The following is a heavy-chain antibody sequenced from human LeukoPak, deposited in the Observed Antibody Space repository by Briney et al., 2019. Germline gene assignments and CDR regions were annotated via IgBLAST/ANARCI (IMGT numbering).Heavy chain of an antibody. CDR3: ARGSNWNYGGCDY. Sequence: SETLSLTCAVYGGSFSGYYWSWIRQPPGKGLEWIGEINHSGSTNYNPSLKSRVTISVDTSKNQLSLKLSSVTAADTAVYYCARGSNWNYGGCDYWGQGTLVTVSS. CDR1: GGSFSGYY. J-gene: IGHJ4*02. CDR2: INHSGST. D-gene: IGHD1-7*01. V-gene: IGHV4-34*01.